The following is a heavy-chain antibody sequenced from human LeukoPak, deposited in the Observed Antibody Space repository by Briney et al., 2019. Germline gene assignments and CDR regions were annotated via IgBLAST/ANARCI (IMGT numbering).Heavy chain of an antibody. Sequence: GGSLRLSCAASGFTVSSNYMSWVRQAPGKGLEWVSVIYSGGSTYYADSVKGRFTISRDNSKNTLYLQMNSLRAEDTAVYYCARDLGRDTAMVIYCYGMDVWGQGTTVTVSS. D-gene: IGHD5-18*01. CDR3: ARDLGRDTAMVIYCYGMDV. V-gene: IGHV3-66*01. CDR1: GFTVSSNY. CDR2: IYSGGST. J-gene: IGHJ6*02.